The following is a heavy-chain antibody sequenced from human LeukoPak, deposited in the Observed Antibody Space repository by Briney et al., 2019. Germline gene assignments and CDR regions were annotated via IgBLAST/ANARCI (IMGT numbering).Heavy chain of an antibody. J-gene: IGHJ1*01. Sequence: SETLSLTCTVSGGSISSGGYYWSWIRQHPGKGVEWIGYIYYSGSTYYNPSLKSRVTISVDTSKNQFSLKLSSVTAADTAVYYCATVNTCGGDCQYFQHWGQGTLVTVSS. D-gene: IGHD2-21*02. CDR1: GGSISSGGYY. CDR3: ATVNTCGGDCQYFQH. V-gene: IGHV4-31*03. CDR2: IYYSGST.